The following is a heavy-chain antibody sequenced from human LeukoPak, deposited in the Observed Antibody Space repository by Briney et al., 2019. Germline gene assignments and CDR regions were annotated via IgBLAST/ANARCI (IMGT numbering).Heavy chain of an antibody. CDR2: INPNSDGT. Sequence: ASVKVSCKASGYTFTGYYMHWVRQAPGQGLEWMGWINPNSDGTNYAQNFQGRVTMTRNTSTSTVYMELSSLRSEDTAVYYCARIRDGFNDAYDIWGQGTMVTVPS. J-gene: IGHJ3*02. CDR1: GYTFTGYY. V-gene: IGHV1-2*02. D-gene: IGHD5-24*01. CDR3: ARIRDGFNDAYDI.